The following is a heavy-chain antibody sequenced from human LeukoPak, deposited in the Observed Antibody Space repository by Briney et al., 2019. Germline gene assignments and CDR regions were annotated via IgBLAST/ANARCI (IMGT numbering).Heavy chain of an antibody. CDR1: GGSFSGYY. CDR3: ASARDSSTYEGAFDI. Sequence: KPSETLSLTCAVYGGSFSGYYWSWIRQPPGKGLEWIGEINHSGSTNYNPSLKSRVTISVDTSKNQFSLKLSSVTAADTAVYYCASARDSSTYEGAFDIWGQGTMVTVSS. J-gene: IGHJ3*02. CDR2: INHSGST. D-gene: IGHD6-13*01. V-gene: IGHV4-34*01.